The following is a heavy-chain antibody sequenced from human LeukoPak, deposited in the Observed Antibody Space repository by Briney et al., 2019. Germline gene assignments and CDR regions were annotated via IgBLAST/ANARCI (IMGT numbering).Heavy chain of an antibody. D-gene: IGHD3-9*01. J-gene: IGHJ4*02. V-gene: IGHV3-15*01. CDR3: TTRIHYDILTGYYIGY. CDR2: IKSKTDGGTT. Sequence: GGSLSLSCAASGFTFSNAWMSWVRQAPGKGLEWVGRIKSKTDGGTTDYAAPVKGRFTISRDDSKNTLYLQMNSLKTEDTAVYYCTTRIHYDILTGYYIGYWGQGTLVTVSS. CDR1: GFTFSNAW.